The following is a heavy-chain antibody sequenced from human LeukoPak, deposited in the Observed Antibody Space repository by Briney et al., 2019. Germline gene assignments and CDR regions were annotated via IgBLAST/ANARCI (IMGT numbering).Heavy chain of an antibody. CDR2: ISSSGSTI. CDR3: VRGLSGSSDAFDI. CDR1: GFTFSSYE. D-gene: IGHD1-26*01. V-gene: IGHV3-48*03. J-gene: IGHJ3*02. Sequence: RGSLRLSCAASGFTFSSYEMNWVRQAPGKGLEWVSYISSSGSTIYYADSVKGRFTISRDNAKNSLYLQMNSLRAEDTAVYYCVRGLSGSSDAFDIWGQGTKVTVSS.